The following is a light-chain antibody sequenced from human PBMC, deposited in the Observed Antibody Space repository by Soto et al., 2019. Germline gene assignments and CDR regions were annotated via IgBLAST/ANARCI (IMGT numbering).Light chain of an antibody. Sequence: DIQLTQSPSFLSTSVGDRVTITGRARQGMNSFLAWYQKKPGKAPNLLIYAASTLQSGGPSRFSGSGSGTDFPLTISSLQPDDFPTYYCQQLHRYPLTFGGGTKVEIK. CDR2: AAS. J-gene: IGKJ4*01. V-gene: IGKV1-9*01. CDR3: QQLHRYPLT. CDR1: QGMNSF.